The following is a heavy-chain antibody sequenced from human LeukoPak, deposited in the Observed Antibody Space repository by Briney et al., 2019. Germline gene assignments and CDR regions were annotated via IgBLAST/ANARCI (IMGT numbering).Heavy chain of an antibody. J-gene: IGHJ3*02. CDR3: ARANLDGGDAFDI. CDR1: GYSISSGYY. CDR2: IYHSGST. Sequence: KPSETLSLTCAVSGYSISSGYYWGWIRQPPGKGLEWIGSIYHSGSTYYNPSLKSRVTISVDTSKNQFSLKLSSVTAADTAVYYCARANLDGGDAFDIWGQGTMVTVSS. V-gene: IGHV4-38-2*01. D-gene: IGHD3-16*01.